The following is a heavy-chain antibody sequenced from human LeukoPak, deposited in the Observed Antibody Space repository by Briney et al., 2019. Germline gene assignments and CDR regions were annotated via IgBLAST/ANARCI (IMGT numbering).Heavy chain of an antibody. V-gene: IGHV4-4*07. Sequence: PSETLSLTCTVSGYSITRGSYWSWTRQSAGKGLEWIGRIYINGITNYNPSLKSRVTMSVDTSKNQVSLNLSSVTAADTAVYYCASGPVVATHYYYYYMDVWGKGTTVTIS. CDR3: ASGPVVATHYYYYYMDV. CDR1: GYSITRGSY. CDR2: IYINGIT. D-gene: IGHD2-15*01. J-gene: IGHJ6*03.